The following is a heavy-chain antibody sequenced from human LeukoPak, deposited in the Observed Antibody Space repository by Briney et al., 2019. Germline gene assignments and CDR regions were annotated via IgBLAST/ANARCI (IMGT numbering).Heavy chain of an antibody. Sequence: ASVKVSCKVSGYTLTELSMHWVRQAPGKGLEWMGGFDPEDGETIYAQKFQGRVTMTRNTSISTAYMELSSLRSEDTAVYYCARTLRYCSGGSCYLLDYWGQGTLVTVSS. J-gene: IGHJ4*02. V-gene: IGHV1-24*01. CDR3: ARTLRYCSGGSCYLLDY. CDR2: FDPEDGET. CDR1: GYTLTELS. D-gene: IGHD2-15*01.